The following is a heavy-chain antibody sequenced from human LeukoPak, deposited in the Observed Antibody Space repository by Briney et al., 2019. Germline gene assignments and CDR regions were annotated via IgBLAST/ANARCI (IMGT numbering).Heavy chain of an antibody. Sequence: SETLSLTCTVSGGSISNYYWSWIRQPAGKGLEWIGRINTSGSTNYNPSLKSGVTISADTSKNPFSLQLSSVTATDTAVYYCARGRAVAEYWGQGTLVTVSS. CDR2: INTSGST. CDR3: ARGRAVAEY. J-gene: IGHJ4*02. CDR1: GGSISNYY. V-gene: IGHV4-4*07. D-gene: IGHD6-19*01.